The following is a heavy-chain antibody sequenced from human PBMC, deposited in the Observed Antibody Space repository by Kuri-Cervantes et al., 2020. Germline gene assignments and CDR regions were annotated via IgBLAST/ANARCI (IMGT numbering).Heavy chain of an antibody. CDR3: ANDVGVAAAGQEGNDY. CDR1: GFTFSSYA. V-gene: IGHV3-30-3*02. D-gene: IGHD6-13*01. Sequence: GGSLRLSCAASGFTFSSYAMHWVRQAPGKGLEWVAVISYDGSNKYYADSVKGRFTISRDNSKNTLYLQMNSLRAEDTAVYYCANDVGVAAAGQEGNDYWGQGTLVTVSS. CDR2: ISYDGSNK. J-gene: IGHJ4*02.